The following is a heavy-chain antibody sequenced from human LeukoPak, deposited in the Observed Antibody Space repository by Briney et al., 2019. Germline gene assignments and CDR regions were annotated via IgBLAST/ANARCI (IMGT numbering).Heavy chain of an antibody. CDR2: ISSSSSYI. D-gene: IGHD3-22*01. CDR3: ARVKSAKSGSQYYYYMDV. Sequence: GGSLRLSCAASGFTFSSYSMNWVRQAPGKGLEWVSSISSSSSYIYYADSVKGRFTISRDNAKNSLYLQMNSLRAEDTAVYYCARVKSAKSGSQYYYYMDVWGKGTTVTISS. CDR1: GFTFSSYS. J-gene: IGHJ6*03. V-gene: IGHV3-21*01.